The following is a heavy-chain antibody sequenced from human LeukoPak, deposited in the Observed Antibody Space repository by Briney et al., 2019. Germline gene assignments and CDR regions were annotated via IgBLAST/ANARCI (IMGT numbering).Heavy chain of an antibody. J-gene: IGHJ4*02. V-gene: IGHV3-23*01. CDR1: GFTFSSYA. CDR3: AKAGEWLRLLPYYFDY. CDR2: ISGSGGST. Sequence: GGSLRLSCAASGFTFSSYAMSWVRQAPGKGLEWVSAISGSGGSTYYADSVKGRFTISRDNSQNTLYLQMNSLRAEDTAVYYCAKAGEWLRLLPYYFDYWGQGTLVTVSS. D-gene: IGHD5-12*01.